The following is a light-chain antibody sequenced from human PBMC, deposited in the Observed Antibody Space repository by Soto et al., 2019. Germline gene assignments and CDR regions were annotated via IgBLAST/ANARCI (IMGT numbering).Light chain of an antibody. V-gene: IGKV2-28*01. CDR2: LGS. CDR1: KSLLHSNGYNY. J-gene: IGKJ2*01. CDR3: MQPLQTLYT. Sequence: DIVMTQSPLSLPVTPGEPAYISCKSSKSLLHSNGYNYLDWYLQKPGQSPQLLIYLGSNRASGDPDMVSGSGSGTDFTLKISRVEAEDVGVYYCMQPLQTLYTFRQWTKLEIK.